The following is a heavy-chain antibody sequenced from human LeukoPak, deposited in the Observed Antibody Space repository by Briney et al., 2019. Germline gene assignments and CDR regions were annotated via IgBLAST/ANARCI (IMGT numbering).Heavy chain of an antibody. CDR3: AGDARGAAAADDPFDI. CDR1: GGSISSGDYY. D-gene: IGHD6-13*01. V-gene: IGHV4-30-4*01. Sequence: KSSQTLSLTCTVSGGSISSGDYYWSWIRQPPGKGLEWIGYIYYSGSTYYNPSLKSRVTISVDTSKNQFSLKLSSVTAADTAVYYCAGDARGAAAADDPFDIWGQGTMVTVSS. J-gene: IGHJ3*02. CDR2: IYYSGST.